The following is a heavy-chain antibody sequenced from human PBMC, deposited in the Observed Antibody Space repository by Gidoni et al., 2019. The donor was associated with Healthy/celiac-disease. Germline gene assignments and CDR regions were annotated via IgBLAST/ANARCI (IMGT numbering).Heavy chain of an antibody. D-gene: IGHD6-13*01. CDR1: GGPVSSGSYY. V-gene: IGHV4-61*01. Sequence: QVQLQEAGPGLGKPAETLSRTCSGPGGPVSSGSYYWSWIRPPPGKGLEWIGYFHYRGSTNYTPSLKSRVTISVDTSKNHFSLKLGSVTAADTAVYYCARGDSSSWYPFVQYYFDYGGQGTLVTVSS. CDR2: FHYRGST. CDR3: ARGDSSSWYPFVQYYFDY. J-gene: IGHJ4*02.